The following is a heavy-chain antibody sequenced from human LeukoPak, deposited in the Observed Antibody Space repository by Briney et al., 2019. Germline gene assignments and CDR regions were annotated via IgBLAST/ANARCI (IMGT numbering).Heavy chain of an antibody. V-gene: IGHV3-7*03. Sequence: SGGSLRLACATAGFTLRSSWMSWVRQAPVNGLYCVASINQDGSEKYYVGSVKGRFTISRDNAENSLWLQMNSLRAEDTAVYYCARHENYCFDYWRQGTLVTVCS. D-gene: IGHD2/OR15-2a*01. CDR3: ARHENYCFDY. J-gene: IGHJ4*02. CDR2: INQDGSEK. CDR1: GFTLRSSW.